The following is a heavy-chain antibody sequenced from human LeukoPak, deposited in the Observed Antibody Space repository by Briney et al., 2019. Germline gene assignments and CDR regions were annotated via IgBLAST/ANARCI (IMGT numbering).Heavy chain of an antibody. Sequence: GGSLRLSCAASGFTFSSYSMNWVRQAPGKGLEWVSYISSASNTIYYADSVKGRFTISRDNAKNSLYLQMNSLRAEDTAMYYCARDGWFGDNNWFDPWGQGTLATVSS. CDR1: GFTFSSYS. V-gene: IGHV3-48*01. J-gene: IGHJ5*02. CDR2: ISSASNTI. CDR3: ARDGWFGDNNWFDP. D-gene: IGHD3-10*01.